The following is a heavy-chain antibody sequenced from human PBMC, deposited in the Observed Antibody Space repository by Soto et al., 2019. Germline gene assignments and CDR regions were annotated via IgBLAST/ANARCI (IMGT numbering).Heavy chain of an antibody. V-gene: IGHV3-74*01. CDR3: ARESSGYSSYFDF. CDR1: GLAFSNYL. D-gene: IGHD5-12*01. Sequence: GGSLRLSCAASGLAFSNYLIHWVLQAPGQGLAWVSRISRDGSSTTYADSVKGRFTISRDFAKNTVSLQMSSLRADDTAVYYCARESSGYSSYFDFWGQGTLVTVSS. CDR2: ISRDGSST. J-gene: IGHJ4*02.